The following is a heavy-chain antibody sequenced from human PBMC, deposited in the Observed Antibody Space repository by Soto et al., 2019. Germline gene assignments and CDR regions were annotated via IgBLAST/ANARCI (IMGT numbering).Heavy chain of an antibody. D-gene: IGHD3-10*01. Sequence: GGSLRLSCAASGFTFSSYGMHWVRQAPGKGLEWVAVISYDGSNKYYADSVKGRFTISRDNSKNTLYLQMNSLRAEDTAVYYCAKDLGVGRYYYYGMDVWGQGTTVTVSS. V-gene: IGHV3-30*18. J-gene: IGHJ6*02. CDR2: ISYDGSNK. CDR1: GFTFSSYG. CDR3: AKDLGVGRYYYYGMDV.